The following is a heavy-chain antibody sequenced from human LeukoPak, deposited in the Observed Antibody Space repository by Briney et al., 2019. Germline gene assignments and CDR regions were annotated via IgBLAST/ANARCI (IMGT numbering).Heavy chain of an antibody. V-gene: IGHV3-30*03. CDR3: VRGGPVVPAAITSCRHFQH. Sequence: PGGSLSLSCAVSGFTLSSFGFHWVRQAPGKGLEWVAVISYDEITKYYADSVKGRFTISRDNSKNTLYLQMSSLRPEDTAVYYCVRGGPVVPAAITSCRHFQHWGQGTLVTVSS. J-gene: IGHJ1*01. CDR1: GFTLSSFG. CDR2: ISYDEITK. D-gene: IGHD2-2*01.